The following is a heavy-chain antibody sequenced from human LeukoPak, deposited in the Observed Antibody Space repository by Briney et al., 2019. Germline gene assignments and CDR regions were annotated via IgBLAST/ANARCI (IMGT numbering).Heavy chain of an antibody. CDR1: GFTFSSYA. Sequence: GGSLRLSCAASGFTFSSYAMHWVRQAPGKGLEWVAVISYDGSNKYYADSGKGRFTISRDNSKNTLYLQMNSLRAEDTAVYYCARDQGSYGYSWPGYYYYGMDVWGQGTTVTVSS. CDR3: ARDQGSYGYSWPGYYYYGMDV. V-gene: IGHV3-30*04. J-gene: IGHJ6*02. CDR2: ISYDGSNK. D-gene: IGHD5-18*01.